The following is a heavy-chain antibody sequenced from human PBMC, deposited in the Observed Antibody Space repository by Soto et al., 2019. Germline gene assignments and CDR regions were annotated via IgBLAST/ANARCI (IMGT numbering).Heavy chain of an antibody. CDR1: GDIFSSCA. J-gene: IGHJ4*02. Sequence: SVKVSCKASGDIFSSCAISWVRQAPGQGLEWLGGIIPVFGTTNYAEKFQGRVTITADESTNTAYMELSSLRSGDTAMYYCARGGSPYVWFNEFWGQGTLVTVPQ. V-gene: IGHV1-69*13. CDR2: IIPVFGTT. CDR3: ARGGSPYVWFNEF. D-gene: IGHD3-16*01.